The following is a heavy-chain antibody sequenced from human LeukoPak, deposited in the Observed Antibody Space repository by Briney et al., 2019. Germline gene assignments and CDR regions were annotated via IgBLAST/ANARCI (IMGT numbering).Heavy chain of an antibody. CDR1: GFTFDDYA. D-gene: IGHD2-2*01. CDR2: ISWNSGSI. Sequence: SLRLSCAASGFTFDDYAVHWVRQAPGKGLEWVSGISWNSGSIGYADSVKGRFTISRDNAKNSLYPQMNSLRAEDTAVYYCAAVFFWEYCSSTSCYANYYYMDVWGKGTTVTVSS. V-gene: IGHV3-9*01. CDR3: AAVFFWEYCSSTSCYANYYYMDV. J-gene: IGHJ6*03.